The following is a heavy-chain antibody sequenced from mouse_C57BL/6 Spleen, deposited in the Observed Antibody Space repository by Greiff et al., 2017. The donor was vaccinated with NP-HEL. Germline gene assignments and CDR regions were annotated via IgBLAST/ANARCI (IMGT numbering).Heavy chain of an antibody. CDR2: IYPGDGDT. V-gene: IGHV1-80*01. CDR1: GYAFSSYW. Sequence: QVQLQQPGAELVKPGASVKISCKASGYAFSSYWMNWVKQRPGKGLEWIGQIYPGDGDTNYNGKFKGKATLTADKSSSTAYMQLSSLTSEDSAVYFCARYYYGSSFYYFDYWGQGTTLTVSS. CDR3: ARYYYGSSFYYFDY. J-gene: IGHJ2*01. D-gene: IGHD1-1*01.